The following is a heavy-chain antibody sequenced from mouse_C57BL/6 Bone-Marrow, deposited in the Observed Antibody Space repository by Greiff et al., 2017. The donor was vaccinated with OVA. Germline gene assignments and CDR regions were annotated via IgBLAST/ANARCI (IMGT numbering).Heavy chain of an antibody. V-gene: IGHV14-3*01. D-gene: IGHD1-1*01. CDR1: GFNFKNTY. J-gene: IGHJ4*01. CDR3: ARGNFGSSFYAMDY. CDR2: IDPANDNN. Sequence: VQLQQSVAELVRPGASVKLSCTASGFNFKNTYMHWVKQRPEQGLEWIGRIDPANDNNKYAPKFQGKATMTADTTSNTAYLQLSSLSSEDTAVYCCARGNFGSSFYAMDYWGQGTSVTVSS.